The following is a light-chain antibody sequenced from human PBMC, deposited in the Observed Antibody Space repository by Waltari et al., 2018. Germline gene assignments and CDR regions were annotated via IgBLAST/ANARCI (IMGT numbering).Light chain of an antibody. CDR2: DAS. V-gene: IGKV3-11*01. Sequence: EIVLTQSPATLSLSPGERATLSCRASQSVSSYLAWYQQKPGQAPRLLIYDASNRATGIPARFSVSGSGTDFTLTISSLEPEDFAVYFCQQRSNWLTWTFGQGTKVEIK. CDR1: QSVSSY. J-gene: IGKJ1*01. CDR3: QQRSNWLTWT.